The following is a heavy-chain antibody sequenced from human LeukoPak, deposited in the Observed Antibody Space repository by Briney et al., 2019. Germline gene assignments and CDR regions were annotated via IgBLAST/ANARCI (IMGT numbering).Heavy chain of an antibody. D-gene: IGHD5-24*01. CDR1: GFTFSSYG. V-gene: IGHV3-33*01. CDR3: ARDRKMATPRSGLGY. J-gene: IGHJ4*02. Sequence: GRSLRLSCAASGFTFSSYGMHWVRQAPGKGLEWVAVIWYDGSNKYYADSVKGRFTISRDNSKNTLYLQMNSLRAEDTAVYYCARDRKMATPRSGLGYWGQGTLVTVPS. CDR2: IWYDGSNK.